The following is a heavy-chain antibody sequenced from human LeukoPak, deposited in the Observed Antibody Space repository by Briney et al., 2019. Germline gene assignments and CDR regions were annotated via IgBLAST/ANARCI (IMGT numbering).Heavy chain of an antibody. CDR2: IYTSGST. CDR1: GGSISSGSYY. CDR3: AREIIAAPSLDAFDI. D-gene: IGHD6-6*01. J-gene: IGHJ3*02. V-gene: IGHV4-61*02. Sequence: SETLSLTCTVSGGSISSGSYYWSWIRQPAGKGLEWIGRIYTSGSTNYNPSLNSRVTISVDTSKNQFSLKLSSVTAADTAVYYCAREIIAAPSLDAFDIWGQGTMVTVSS.